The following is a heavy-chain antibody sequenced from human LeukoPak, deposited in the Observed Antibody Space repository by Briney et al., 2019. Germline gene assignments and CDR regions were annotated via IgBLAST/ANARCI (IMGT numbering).Heavy chain of an antibody. CDR1: GFTFSTHW. Sequence: PGGSLRLSCVASGFTFSTHWGSWVRQAPGKGLEWVANIKEDGSTTDYVDSVKGRFTISRDNAKNSVFLQMNSLRAEDTAVYYCAPQTMILVLGGQGTLVTVSS. D-gene: IGHD3-22*01. CDR2: IKEDGSTT. J-gene: IGHJ4*02. CDR3: APQTMILVL. V-gene: IGHV3-7*01.